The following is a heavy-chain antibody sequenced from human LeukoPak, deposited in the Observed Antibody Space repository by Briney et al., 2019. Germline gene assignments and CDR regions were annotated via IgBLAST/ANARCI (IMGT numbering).Heavy chain of an antibody. CDR3: AKDGEMATIPDY. D-gene: IGHD5-24*01. J-gene: IGHJ4*02. Sequence: PGRSLRLSCAASGVTFSSYGMHWVRQAPGKGVEGVAVISYGGSKKYYADSVKGRFTISRDNSKNTLYLQMNSLRAEDTAVYYCAKDGEMATIPDYWGQGTLVTVSS. CDR1: GVTFSSYG. V-gene: IGHV3-30*18. CDR2: ISYGGSKK.